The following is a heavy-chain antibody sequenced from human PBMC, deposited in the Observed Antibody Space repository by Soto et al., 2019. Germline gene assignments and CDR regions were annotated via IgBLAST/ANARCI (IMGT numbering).Heavy chain of an antibody. CDR3: ARDTGYYDSSGYCDY. J-gene: IGHJ4*02. CDR2: INHSGST. D-gene: IGHD3-22*01. V-gene: IGHV4-34*01. Sequence: SEILSLTCAVYGGSFSGYYWSWIRQPPGKGLEWIGEINHSGSTNYNPSLKSRVTISVDTSKNQFSLKLSYVTAADTAVYYCARDTGYYDSSGYCDYWGQGILVTVSS. CDR1: GGSFSGYY.